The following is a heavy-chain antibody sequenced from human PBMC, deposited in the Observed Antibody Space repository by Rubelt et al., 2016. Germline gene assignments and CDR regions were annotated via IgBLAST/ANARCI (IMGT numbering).Heavy chain of an antibody. V-gene: IGHV3-7*03. CDR1: GFTFSSYW. J-gene: IGHJ3*02. CDR2: IKQDGSEE. Sequence: EVQLVESGGGLVQPGGSLRLSCAASGFTFSSYWMSWVRQAPGTGLVWVANIKQDGSEEYYVDSVKGRCTVSRDNAKNSLYLQMNILRAEDTAVYYCARDLGSDSSSFGAFDIWGQGTMVTVSS. CDR3: ARDLGSDSSSFGAFDI. D-gene: IGHD6-13*01.